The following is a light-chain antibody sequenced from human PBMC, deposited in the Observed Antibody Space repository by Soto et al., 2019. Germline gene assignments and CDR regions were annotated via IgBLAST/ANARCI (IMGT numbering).Light chain of an antibody. J-gene: IGKJ2*01. CDR2: KAS. V-gene: IGKV1-5*03. Sequence: DIQMTQSSSTLSTSVGDRVTITCRASQSINSWLAWYQQKPGKAPNLLIYKASNLQSGVPSRFSGSGSETEFTLTISSLQPDAFATYYCQQYKSYPYTFGQGTKVDIK. CDR1: QSINSW. CDR3: QQYKSYPYT.